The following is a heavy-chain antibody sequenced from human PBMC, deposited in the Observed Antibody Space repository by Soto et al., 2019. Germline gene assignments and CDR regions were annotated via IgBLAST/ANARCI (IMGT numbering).Heavy chain of an antibody. D-gene: IGHD2-2*01. CDR1: VSTLTCYF. Sequence: XSVKVSCTRSVSTLTCYFIHLVRQAPGEGLEWVGYINPNSGVTKYAPRFLGRVTITRDTSIRTAYMELNNLRSDDTAVYFCARGGGTILAPLTWGPGTLVTVSS. CDR2: INPNSGVT. V-gene: IGHV1-2*02. J-gene: IGHJ5*02. CDR3: ARGGGTILAPLT.